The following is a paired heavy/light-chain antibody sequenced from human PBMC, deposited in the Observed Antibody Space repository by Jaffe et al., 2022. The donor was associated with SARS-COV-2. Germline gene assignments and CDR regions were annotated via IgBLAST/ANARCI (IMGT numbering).Light chain of an antibody. CDR1: QSFSGSY. V-gene: IGKV3-20*01. CDR2: GAS. J-gene: IGKJ1*01. Sequence: LLTQSPGTLSLSPGERATLSCRATQSFSGSYLAWYQQKPGQAPRLLIYGASSRATGIPDRFSGSGSGTDFTLTINRLEPEDFAVYYCQEYGGSRTFGQGTRVEIK. CDR3: QEYGGSRT.
Heavy chain of an antibody. Sequence: EVQLLESGGGFVQPGGSLRLSCAASGLTFSSCAMSWVRQAPGEGLDWISAISGGGDSTYYADSVKGRFTISRDNSKNTLYLQMDSLRAEDTAVYHCVKGSSEVRPYYFDHWGQGTLVTVSS. CDR1: GLTFSSCA. D-gene: IGHD6-6*01. J-gene: IGHJ4*02. V-gene: IGHV3-23*01. CDR2: ISGGGDST. CDR3: VKGSSEVRPYYFDH.